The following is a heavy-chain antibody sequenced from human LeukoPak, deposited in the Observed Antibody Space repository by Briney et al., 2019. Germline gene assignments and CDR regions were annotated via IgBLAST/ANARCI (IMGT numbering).Heavy chain of an antibody. J-gene: IGHJ6*02. CDR1: GLTFSSHA. CDR2: IYSGDST. Sequence: GGSLRLSCAASGLTFSSHAMHWVRQATGKGLECVAAIYSGDSTYYPDSVKGRFSISRDNSKNTLYLQMSSLRAEDTAIYYCVGRPYYYYGMDVWGQGTTVTVSS. CDR3: VGRPYYYYGMDV. V-gene: IGHV3-23*05.